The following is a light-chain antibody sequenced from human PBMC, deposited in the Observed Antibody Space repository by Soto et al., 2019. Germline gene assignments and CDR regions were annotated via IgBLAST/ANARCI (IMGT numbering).Light chain of an antibody. CDR3: NSYTTSNTRQIV. V-gene: IGLV2-14*01. CDR2: DVS. Sequence: SVLTQAAYVSGSPGQSITISCTGTSSDVGGYNYVSWYQQHPGKAPKFMIYDVSNRPSGVSTRFSGSKSGNTASLTISGLQAEDEADYYCNSYTTSNTRQIVFGTGTKVTVL. J-gene: IGLJ1*01. CDR1: SSDVGGYNY.